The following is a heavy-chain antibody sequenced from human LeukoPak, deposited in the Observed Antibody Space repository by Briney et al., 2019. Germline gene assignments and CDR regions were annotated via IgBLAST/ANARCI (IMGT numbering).Heavy chain of an antibody. CDR2: ISGSGRNT. Sequence: PGGSLRLSCAASGFTFSTYAMSWVRQAPGKGLEWVAAISGSGRNTYYADSVRGRFTISRDNPKNTLYLQMNSLRAEDTAIYYCAKGWTTVTTSFDPWGQGTLVTVSS. D-gene: IGHD4-17*01. J-gene: IGHJ5*02. CDR1: GFTFSTYA. CDR3: AKGWTTVTTSFDP. V-gene: IGHV3-23*01.